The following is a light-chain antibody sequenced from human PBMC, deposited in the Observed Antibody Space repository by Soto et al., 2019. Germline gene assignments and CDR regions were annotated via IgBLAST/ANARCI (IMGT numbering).Light chain of an antibody. CDR1: KLGNKY. V-gene: IGLV3-1*01. Sequence: SYELTQPPSVSVSPGQTASITCSGDKLGNKYVSWYQQKPGQSPLLVIYQDSRRPSGIPERFSASNSGNTATLTIRGTQSMDEADFYCQSWDSSTVVFGGGTKLTVL. J-gene: IGLJ2*01. CDR2: QDS. CDR3: QSWDSSTVV.